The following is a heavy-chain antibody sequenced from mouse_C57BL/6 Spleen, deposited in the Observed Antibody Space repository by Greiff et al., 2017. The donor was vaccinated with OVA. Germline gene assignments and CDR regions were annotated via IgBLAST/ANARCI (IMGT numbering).Heavy chain of an antibody. CDR2: ISSGGDYI. D-gene: IGHD1-1*01. Sequence: EVQVVESGEGLVKPGGSLKLSCAASGFTFSSYAMSWVRQTPEKRLEWVAYISSGGDYIYYADTVKGRFTISRDNARNTLYLQMSSLKSEDTAMYYCTRDENYYGSSPAWFAYWGQGTLVTVSA. CDR1: GFTFSSYA. V-gene: IGHV5-9-1*02. CDR3: TRDENYYGSSPAWFAY. J-gene: IGHJ3*01.